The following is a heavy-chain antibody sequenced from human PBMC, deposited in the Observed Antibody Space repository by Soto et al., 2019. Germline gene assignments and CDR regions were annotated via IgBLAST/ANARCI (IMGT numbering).Heavy chain of an antibody. CDR2: INSDGSST. J-gene: IGHJ4*02. Sequence: EVQLVESGGGLVQPGGSLRLSCAASGFTFSSYWMHWVRQAPGKGLVWVSRINSDGSSTSYADSVKGRFTISRDNAKNTLYLQMNSLRTEDTAVYYCAVAVAGPTAIGYWGQGTLVTVSS. D-gene: IGHD6-19*01. CDR3: AVAVAGPTAIGY. V-gene: IGHV3-74*01. CDR1: GFTFSSYW.